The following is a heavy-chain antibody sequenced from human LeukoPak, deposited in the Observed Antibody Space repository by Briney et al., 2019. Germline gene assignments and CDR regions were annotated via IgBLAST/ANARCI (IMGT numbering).Heavy chain of an antibody. CDR3: ARQAVAGFDY. V-gene: IGHV4-34*01. Sequence: SETLSLTCAVYGGSFSGYYWSWIRQPPGKGLEWIGEINHSGSTNYNPSLKSRVTISVDTSKNQFSLKLSSVTAADTAVYYCARQAVAGFDYWGQGTLVTVSS. CDR2: INHSGST. CDR1: GGSFSGYY. J-gene: IGHJ4*02. D-gene: IGHD6-19*01.